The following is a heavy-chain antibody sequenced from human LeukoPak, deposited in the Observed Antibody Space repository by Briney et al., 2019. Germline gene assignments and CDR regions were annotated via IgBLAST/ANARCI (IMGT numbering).Heavy chain of an antibody. CDR2: ISGSGSST. J-gene: IGHJ3*01. CDR1: GFTFSTYA. Sequence: PGGSLRLSCAASGFTFSTYAMSWVRQAPGKGLEWVSVISGSGSSTYHADSVKGRFTISRDNSKNTLCLQMNSLRAEDTAAYYCAKEMATVRAFDFWGQGTMVTVSS. D-gene: IGHD5-24*01. V-gene: IGHV3-23*01. CDR3: AKEMATVRAFDF.